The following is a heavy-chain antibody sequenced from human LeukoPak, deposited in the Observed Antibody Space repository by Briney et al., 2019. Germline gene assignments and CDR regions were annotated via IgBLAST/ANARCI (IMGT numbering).Heavy chain of an antibody. CDR2: TNIDGSTS. J-gene: IGHJ4*02. CDR3: AKTPPGRQEDY. D-gene: IGHD3-10*01. CDR1: GFTFRNYW. V-gene: IGHV3-74*01. Sequence: GGSLRLSCAASGFTFRNYWMHWVRQAPGKGLVWVSRTNIDGSTSTYADSVQGRFSISRDNAKNTLYLQTNSLRAEDTAVYYCAKTPPGRQEDYWGQGTLVTVSS.